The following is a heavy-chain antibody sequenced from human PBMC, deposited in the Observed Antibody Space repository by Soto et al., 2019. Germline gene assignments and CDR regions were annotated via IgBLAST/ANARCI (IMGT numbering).Heavy chain of an antibody. J-gene: IGHJ4*02. CDR2: IKSKTDGGTT. CDR1: GFSFSPYA. V-gene: IGHV3-15*01. Sequence: GGSLRLSCVTSGFSFSPYAMSWVRQAPGKGLEWVGRIKSKTDGGTTDYAAPVKGRFTISRDDSKNTLYLQMNSLKTEDTAVYYCTADYDSTYWGQGTMVTVYS. CDR3: TADYDSTY. D-gene: IGHD3-22*01.